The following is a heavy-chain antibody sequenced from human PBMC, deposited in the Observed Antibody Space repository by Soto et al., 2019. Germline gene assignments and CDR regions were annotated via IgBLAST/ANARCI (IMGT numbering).Heavy chain of an antibody. D-gene: IGHD4-4*01. J-gene: IGHJ6*02. CDR2: IYYSGST. V-gene: IGHV4-31*03. CDR1: GGSISSGGYY. CDR3: ARMMTTVTYYYYYYGMDV. Sequence: SETLSLTCTVSGGSISSGGYYWSLIRQHPGKGLEWIGYIYYSGSTYYNPSLKSRVTISVDTSKNQFSLKLSSVTAADTAVYYCARMMTTVTYYYYYYGMDVWGQGTTVTVSS.